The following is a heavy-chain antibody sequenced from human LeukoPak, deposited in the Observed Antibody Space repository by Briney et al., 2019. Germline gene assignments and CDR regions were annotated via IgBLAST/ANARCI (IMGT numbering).Heavy chain of an antibody. CDR3: ATLLFQPLWFGEAPTRWSHGMDV. CDR1: GFTFSSYA. J-gene: IGHJ6*02. Sequence: GGSLRLSCAASGFTFSSYAMSWVRQAPGKGLEWVSAISGSGGSTYYADSVKGRFTISRDNSKNTLYLQMNSLRAEDTAVYYCATLLFQPLWFGEAPTRWSHGMDVWGQGTTVTVSS. CDR2: ISGSGGST. D-gene: IGHD3-10*01. V-gene: IGHV3-23*01.